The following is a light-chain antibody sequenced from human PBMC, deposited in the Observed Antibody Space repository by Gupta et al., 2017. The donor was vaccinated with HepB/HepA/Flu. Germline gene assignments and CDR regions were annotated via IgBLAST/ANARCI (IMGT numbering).Light chain of an antibody. CDR1: QSVLYSSNNKNY. Sequence: DIVIPQSPDSLALPLGAKSPINCKSSQSVLYSSNNKNYLAWYQQKPGQPPKLLIYGASTRESGVPDRFSGSGSGTDFTLTISSLQAEDVAVYYCQKYYSTPYTFGQGTKLEIK. CDR3: QKYYSTPYT. CDR2: GAS. V-gene: IGKV4-1*01. J-gene: IGKJ2*01.